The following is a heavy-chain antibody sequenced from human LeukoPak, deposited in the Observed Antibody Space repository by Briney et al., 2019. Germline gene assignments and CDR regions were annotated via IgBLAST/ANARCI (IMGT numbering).Heavy chain of an antibody. D-gene: IGHD6-19*01. CDR2: ISNDGGNK. CDR1: GFTFSTLP. V-gene: IGHV3-30*04. J-gene: IGHJ4*02. CDR3: AKGGYSSGGIDY. Sequence: GGSLRLSCSASGFTFSTLPMHWVRQAPGKGLEWVALISNDGGNKYYADSIKGRFTISRDNSKNTLYLQMNSLRPDDTAVYYCAKGGYSSGGIDYWGQGTLVTVSS.